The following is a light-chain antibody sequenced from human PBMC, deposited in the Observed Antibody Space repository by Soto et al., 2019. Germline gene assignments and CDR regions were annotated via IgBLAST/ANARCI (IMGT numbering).Light chain of an antibody. CDR3: KQCYSRLRT. V-gene: IGKV3-15*01. Sequence: EVVMRQSPATLSVSPGEGATLSCRASQTVSRYLAWYQQKPGQAPRLLIYGASTRATGIPARFSGSGSGTEFTLTISSLQPEDFAAYYCKQCYSRLRTFGGGTKVDIK. J-gene: IGKJ4*02. CDR1: QTVSRY. CDR2: GAS.